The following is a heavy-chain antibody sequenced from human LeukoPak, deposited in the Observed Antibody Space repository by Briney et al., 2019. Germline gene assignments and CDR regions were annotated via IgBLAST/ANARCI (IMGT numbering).Heavy chain of an antibody. D-gene: IGHD6-19*01. Sequence: GASVKVSCKASGYTFTSYAMHGVRQAPGQRLEWMGWINAGNGNTKYSQRFQGRVTITRDTSASTAYKELSSLRSKDTAVFYCARGPVADSFDYWGQGTLVTVSS. CDR1: GYTFTSYA. J-gene: IGHJ4*02. V-gene: IGHV1-3*01. CDR3: ARGPVADSFDY. CDR2: INAGNGNT.